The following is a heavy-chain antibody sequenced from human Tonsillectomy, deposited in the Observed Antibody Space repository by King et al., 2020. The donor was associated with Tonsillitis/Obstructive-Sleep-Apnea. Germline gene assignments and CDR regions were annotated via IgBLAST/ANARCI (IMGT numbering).Heavy chain of an antibody. CDR2: ISAYNGNT. CDR3: ARVASPLGSGWYGIGGYYYYYMDV. D-gene: IGHD6-19*01. Sequence: QLVQSGAEVKKPGASVKVSCKASGYTFTSYGISWVRQAPGQGLEWMGWISAYNGNTNYAQKLQGRVTMTTDTSTSTAYMELRSLRSDDTAVYYCARVASPLGSGWYGIGGYYYYYMDVWGKGTTVTVSS. J-gene: IGHJ6*03. V-gene: IGHV1-18*01. CDR1: GYTFTSYG.